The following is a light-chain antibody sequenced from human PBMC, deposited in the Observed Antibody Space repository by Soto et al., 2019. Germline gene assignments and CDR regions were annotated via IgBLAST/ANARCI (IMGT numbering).Light chain of an antibody. CDR3: GTWDSRLSIGV. CDR2: DNN. Sequence: QSVLTQPPSVSAAPGQTVTISCSGTTSNIPINYVCWYQQLPGTAPKLLIYDNNNRPSGIPDRFSGSKSGTSATLAITGLQTGDEADYYCGTWDSRLSIGVFGGGTKLTVL. CDR1: TSNIPINY. V-gene: IGLV1-51*01. J-gene: IGLJ2*01.